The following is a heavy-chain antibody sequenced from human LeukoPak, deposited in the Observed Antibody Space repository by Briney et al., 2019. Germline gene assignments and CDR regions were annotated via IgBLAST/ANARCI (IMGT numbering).Heavy chain of an antibody. D-gene: IGHD3-10*01. CDR1: GFTFSSYE. CDR3: ARESGFRGDAFDI. Sequence: GGSLRLSCAASGFTFSSYEMNWVRQAPGKGLEWVSYISSSGSTIYYADSVKGRFTISRDNAKNSLYLQMNSLRAEDTAVYYCARESGFRGDAFDIWGQGTMVTVSS. J-gene: IGHJ3*02. CDR2: ISSSGSTI. V-gene: IGHV3-48*03.